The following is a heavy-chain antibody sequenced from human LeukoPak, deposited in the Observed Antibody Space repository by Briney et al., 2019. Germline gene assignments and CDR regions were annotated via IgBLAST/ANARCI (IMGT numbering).Heavy chain of an antibody. V-gene: IGHV1-2*02. D-gene: IGHD2-15*01. CDR1: GYTFTGYY. CDR3: ARPYCSGGSCHDYFDY. Sequence: ASVKVSCKASGYTFTGYYLHWVRQAPGQGLEWMGWINPHTGGTNYAQKFQGRVTMTRDTSISPAYMELSGLTSDDTAVYYCARPYCSGGSCHDYFDYWGQGTLVTVSS. J-gene: IGHJ4*02. CDR2: INPHTGGT.